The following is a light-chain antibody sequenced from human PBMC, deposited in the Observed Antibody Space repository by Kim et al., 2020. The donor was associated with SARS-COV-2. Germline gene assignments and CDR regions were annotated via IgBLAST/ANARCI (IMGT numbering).Light chain of an antibody. V-gene: IGKV1-5*03. CDR2: KAS. J-gene: IGKJ2*01. Sequence: DIQMTQSPSTLSASVGDRVTITCRASQSISTWLAWYQQKPGKAPKLLIYKASSLESGVPSRFSGSGSGTEFTLTINSLQPDDFATYYCQQYNTYSRTFGRGTKLEI. CDR1: QSISTW. CDR3: QQYNTYSRT.